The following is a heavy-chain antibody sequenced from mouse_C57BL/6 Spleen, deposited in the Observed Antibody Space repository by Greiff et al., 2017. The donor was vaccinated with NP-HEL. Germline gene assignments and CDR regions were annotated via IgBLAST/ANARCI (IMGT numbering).Heavy chain of an antibody. CDR1: GFTFSSYG. D-gene: IGHD2-3*01. J-gene: IGHJ4*01. CDR3: ARPKDGYYAMDY. V-gene: IGHV5-6*01. CDR2: ISSGGSYT. Sequence: EVRLVESGGDLVKPGGSLKLSCAASGFTFSSYGMSWVRQTPDKRLEWVATISSGGSYTYYPDSVKGRFTISRDNAKNTLYLQMSSLKSEDTAMYYCARPKDGYYAMDYWGQGTSVTVSS.